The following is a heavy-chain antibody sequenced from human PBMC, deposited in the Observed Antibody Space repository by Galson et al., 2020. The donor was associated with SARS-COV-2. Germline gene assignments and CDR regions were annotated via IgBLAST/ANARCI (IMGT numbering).Heavy chain of an antibody. Sequence: ASENVSCKASGYRFTGYYLYWLRQAAGQGLEGMGWINPSTGGASYAQNFQDRVSMASDMSISTAQMELRRLRSDDTAVYYCARGISGDWHYYDFYGMDVWGQGTTVTVSS. CDR3: ARGISGDWHYYDFYGMDV. V-gene: IGHV1-2*02. CDR1: GYRFTGYY. D-gene: IGHD2-21*02. CDR2: INPSTGGA. J-gene: IGHJ6*02.